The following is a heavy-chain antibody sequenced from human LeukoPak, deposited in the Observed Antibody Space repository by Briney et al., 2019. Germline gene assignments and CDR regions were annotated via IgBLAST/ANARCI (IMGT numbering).Heavy chain of an antibody. V-gene: IGHV1-24*01. CDR2: FDPEDGET. CDR3: ASRIPAAQLFHFDY. CDR1: GYTLTELS. D-gene: IGHD2-2*01. Sequence: VASVKVSCKVSGYTLTELSMHWVRQAPGKGLEWMGGFDPEDGETIYAQKFQGRVTMTEDTSTDTAYMELSSLRSEDTAVYYCASRIPAAQLFHFDYWGQGTLVTVSS. J-gene: IGHJ4*02.